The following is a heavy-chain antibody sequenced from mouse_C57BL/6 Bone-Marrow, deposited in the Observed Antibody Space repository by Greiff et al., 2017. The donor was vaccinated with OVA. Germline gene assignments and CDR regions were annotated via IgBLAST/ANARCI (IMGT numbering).Heavy chain of an antibody. CDR2: INPSSGYT. V-gene: IGHV1-4*01. Sequence: QVQLQQSGAELARPGASVKMSCKASGYTFTSYTMHWVKQRPGQGLEWIGYINPSSGYTKYNQKFKDKATLTADKSSSTAYMQLSSLTSEDSAVYYCARLVPFITAVVAAGWGQGTTLTVSS. D-gene: IGHD1-1*01. CDR3: ARLVPFITAVVAAG. CDR1: GYTFTSYT. J-gene: IGHJ2*01.